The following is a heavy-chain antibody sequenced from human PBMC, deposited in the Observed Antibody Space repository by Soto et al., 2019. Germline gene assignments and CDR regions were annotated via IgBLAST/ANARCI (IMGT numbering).Heavy chain of an antibody. D-gene: IGHD6-19*01. CDR3: AKGAVAGTPTSYYYYGMDV. Sequence: QVQLLQSGAEVKKPGSSVRVSCEASGGTFRTYAISWVRQAPGQGLEWMGEIVPIFGTVNYAQKFQGRVTITADDSTTPVYMDLRSLRSEDTAVYYCAKGAVAGTPTSYYYYGMDVWGQGTTVTVSS. J-gene: IGHJ6*02. CDR2: IVPIFGTV. CDR1: GGTFRTYA. V-gene: IGHV1-69*12.